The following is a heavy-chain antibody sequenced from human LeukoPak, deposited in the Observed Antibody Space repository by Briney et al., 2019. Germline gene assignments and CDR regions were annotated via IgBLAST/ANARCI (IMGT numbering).Heavy chain of an antibody. J-gene: IGHJ4*02. CDR3: ARVGGSSGFLSYY. D-gene: IGHD3-22*01. Sequence: SETLSLTCAVYGGSFSGYYWSWIRQPPGKGLEWVGEINHSGSTNHNPSLKSRVTISVDTSKNQFSLKLSSVTAADTAVYYCARVGGSSGFLSYYWGQGTLVTVSS. V-gene: IGHV4-34*01. CDR2: INHSGST. CDR1: GGSFSGYY.